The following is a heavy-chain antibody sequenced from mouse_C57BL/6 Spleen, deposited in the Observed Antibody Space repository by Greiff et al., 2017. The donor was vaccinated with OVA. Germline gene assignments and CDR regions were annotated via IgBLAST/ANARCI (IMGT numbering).Heavy chain of an antibody. Sequence: EVKLMESGGGLVKPGGSLKLSCAASGFTFSDYGMHWVRQAPEKGLAWVAYISSGSSTIYYADTVKGRFTISRDNAKNTLFLQRTSLRSEDTAMYYCARGWDYDAMDYWGQGTSVTVSS. CDR3: ARGWDYDAMDY. V-gene: IGHV5-17*01. CDR2: ISSGSSTI. CDR1: GFTFSDYG. J-gene: IGHJ4*01.